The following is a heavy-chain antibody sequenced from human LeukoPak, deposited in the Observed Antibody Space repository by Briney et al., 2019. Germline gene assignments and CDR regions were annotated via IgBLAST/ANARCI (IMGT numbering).Heavy chain of an antibody. CDR3: ARDPVQGSAFDI. V-gene: IGHV1-69*05. J-gene: IGHJ3*02. D-gene: IGHD1-1*01. Sequence: SVKVSCKASGGTFSSYAISWVRQAPGQGLEWMRGIIPIFGTANYAQKFQGRVTITTDESTSTAYMELSSLRSEDTAVYYCARDPVQGSAFDIWGQGTMVTVSS. CDR1: GGTFSSYA. CDR2: IIPIFGTA.